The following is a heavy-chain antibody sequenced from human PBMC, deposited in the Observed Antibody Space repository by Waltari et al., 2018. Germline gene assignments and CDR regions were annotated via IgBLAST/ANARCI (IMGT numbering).Heavy chain of an antibody. CDR3: ARGYYDFWSGFPYYYYMDV. J-gene: IGHJ6*03. CDR1: GGSISSGGYY. V-gene: IGHV4-31*03. D-gene: IGHD3-3*01. CDR2: IYDSGST. Sequence: QVQLQESGPGLVKPSQTLSLTCTVSGGSISSGGYYWSWIRQHPGKGLEWIVYIYDSGSTYYNPYLKGRVTISVDTSKNQFSLKLSSVTAADTAVYDCARGYYDFWSGFPYYYYMDVLGKGTTVTVSS.